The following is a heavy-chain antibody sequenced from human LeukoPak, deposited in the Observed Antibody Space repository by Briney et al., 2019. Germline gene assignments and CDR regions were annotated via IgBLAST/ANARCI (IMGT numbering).Heavy chain of an antibody. D-gene: IGHD6-13*01. CDR2: IKPNSGGT. V-gene: IGHV1-2*02. Sequence: GASVKVSCKASGYTFTGYYIHWVRQAPGQGLEWMGWIKPNSGGTNYAQKFQGRVTMTEDTSTDTAYMELSSLRSEDTAVYYCATGGPYSSSWYVWWGQGTLVTVSS. CDR1: GYTFTGYY. CDR3: ATGGPYSSSWYVW. J-gene: IGHJ4*02.